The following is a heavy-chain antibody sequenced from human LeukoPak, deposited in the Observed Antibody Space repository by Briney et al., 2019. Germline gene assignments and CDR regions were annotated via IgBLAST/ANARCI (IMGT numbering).Heavy chain of an antibody. V-gene: IGHV4-34*01. J-gene: IGHJ6*02. Sequence: PSETLSLTCAVYGGSFSGYYWSWIRQPPGEGLEWIREINHSGSTNYNPSLKSRVTISVDTSKNQFSLKLSSVTAADTAVYYCARECSSCIYYYGMDVWGQGTTVTVSS. CDR3: ARECSSCIYYYGMDV. CDR1: GGSFSGYY. D-gene: IGHD6-13*01. CDR2: INHSGST.